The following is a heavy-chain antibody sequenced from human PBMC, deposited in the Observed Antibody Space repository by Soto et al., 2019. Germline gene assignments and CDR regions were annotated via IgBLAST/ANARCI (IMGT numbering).Heavy chain of an antibody. D-gene: IGHD4-17*01. Sequence: QLQLQESGPGLVKPSETLPLTCTVSGGSISSSSYYWGWIRQPPGKGLEWIGTSSYSRSTYYNPSLKSRVTISVDTSKNQFSLRLSSVTAADTAVYYCANLYGDYVSYWGQGTLVTVSS. CDR3: ANLYGDYVSY. CDR2: SSYSRST. J-gene: IGHJ4*02. V-gene: IGHV4-39*01. CDR1: GGSISSSSYY.